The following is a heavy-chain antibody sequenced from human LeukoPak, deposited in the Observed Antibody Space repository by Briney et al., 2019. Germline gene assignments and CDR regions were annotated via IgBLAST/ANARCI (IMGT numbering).Heavy chain of an antibody. J-gene: IGHJ5*02. CDR1: GFTFNDYY. CDR2: INIGGTNT. CDR3: ATDGAGFDT. Sequence: GGSLRLSCAASGFTFNDYYMSWIRQAPGKGLEWLSYINIGGTNTHYADSVKGRFTISRDNAKKSLYLEMNNLRTEDTAVYYCATDGAGFDTWGQGVLVTVSS. V-gene: IGHV3-11*01.